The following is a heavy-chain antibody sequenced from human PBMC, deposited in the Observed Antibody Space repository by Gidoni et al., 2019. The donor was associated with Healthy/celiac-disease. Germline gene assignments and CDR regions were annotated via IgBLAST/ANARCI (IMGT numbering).Heavy chain of an antibody. CDR3: ARAISWYLNWFDP. CDR2: IYHSGST. Sequence: QVQLQESGPGLVKPSETLSLTCTVSGGSISSYYWSWIRQPPGKGLEWIGYIYHSGSTNYNPSLKSRVTRSVDTSKKQCSLKLSSVTDADTAVYYWARAISWYLNWFDPWGQGTLVIVSS. J-gene: IGHJ5*02. V-gene: IGHV4-59*01. CDR1: GGSISSYY. D-gene: IGHD6-13*01.